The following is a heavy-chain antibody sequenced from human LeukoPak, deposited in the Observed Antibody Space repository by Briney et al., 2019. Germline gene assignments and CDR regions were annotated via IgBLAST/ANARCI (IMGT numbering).Heavy chain of an antibody. Sequence: SETLSLTCTVSGGSISSYYWSWIRQPAGKGLEWIGRIYTSGSTNYNPSLKSRVTMSVDTSKNQSSLKLSSVTAADTAVYYCAREVRAAAGTPFDYWGQGTLVTVSS. D-gene: IGHD6-13*01. V-gene: IGHV4-4*07. CDR2: IYTSGST. CDR3: AREVRAAAGTPFDY. J-gene: IGHJ4*02. CDR1: GGSISSYY.